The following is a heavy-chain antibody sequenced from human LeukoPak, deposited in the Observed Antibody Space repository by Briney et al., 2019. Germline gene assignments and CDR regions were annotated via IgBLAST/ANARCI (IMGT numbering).Heavy chain of an antibody. CDR3: YYRVSSGYLT. D-gene: IGHD3-22*01. V-gene: IGHV1-2*02. J-gene: IGHJ4*02. Sequence: ASVKVSCKASGYTFTDYYIHWVRQAPGQGLEWMGWINPNSGGTYYAQKFQGRVSMTRDTSISAAYMELSSLRSDDTAVYYCYYRVSSGYLTWGQGTLVAVSS. CDR2: INPNSGGT. CDR1: GYTFTDYY.